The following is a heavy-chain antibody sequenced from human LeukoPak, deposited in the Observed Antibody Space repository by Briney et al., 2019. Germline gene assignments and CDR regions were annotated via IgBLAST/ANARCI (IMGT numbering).Heavy chain of an antibody. CDR1: EVSLSTSGRC. V-gene: IGHV2-70*01. J-gene: IGHJ4*02. CDR2: IDWDDDK. Sequence: SGPALVKPTHTRTLICTFSEVSLSTSGRCVTWIRQPPGKALEWLVLIDWDDDKYYSTSLKTRLTISKDTSKNQVVLTMTNMDPVDTATYYCARISRGSYLSFDYWGQGTLVTVSS. D-gene: IGHD3-10*01. CDR3: ARISRGSYLSFDY.